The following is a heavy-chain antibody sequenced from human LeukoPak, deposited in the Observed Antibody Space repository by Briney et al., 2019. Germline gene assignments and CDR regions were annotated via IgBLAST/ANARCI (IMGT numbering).Heavy chain of an antibody. D-gene: IGHD2-15*01. CDR3: ARVAKFGYCSGGSCYGSGNYFDY. CDR2: IYYTGST. J-gene: IGHJ4*02. V-gene: IGHV4-31*03. CDR1: GGSISSGGYF. Sequence: KPSQTLSLTCTVSGGSISSGGYFWSWIRQHPGKGLEWIGYIYYTGSTNYTPSLKSRVTISVDKSKNQFSLKLSSVTAADTAVYYCARVAKFGYCSGGSCYGSGNYFDYWGQGTLVTVSS.